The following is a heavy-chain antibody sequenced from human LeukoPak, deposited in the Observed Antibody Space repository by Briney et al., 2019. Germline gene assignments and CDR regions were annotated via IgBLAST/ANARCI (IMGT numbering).Heavy chain of an antibody. CDR2: IGVGT. J-gene: IGHJ4*02. V-gene: IGHV3-23*01. Sequence: GGSLGLSCAASGFTFSSYAMNWVRQAPGKGLEWVSTIGVGTYYADSVKGRFTISRDNSKNTLYLQMNSLRAEDTAMYYCAKDQPNYYDSSGYYAFDYWGQGTLVTVSS. D-gene: IGHD3-22*01. CDR1: GFTFSSYA. CDR3: AKDQPNYYDSSGYYAFDY.